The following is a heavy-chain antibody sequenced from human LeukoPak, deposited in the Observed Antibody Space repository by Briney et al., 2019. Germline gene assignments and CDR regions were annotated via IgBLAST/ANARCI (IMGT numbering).Heavy chain of an antibody. J-gene: IGHJ5*01. CDR2: ISGGSSFI. CDR3: AREDYGSGSYLNWFDS. Sequence: PGGSLRLSCAASGFSFSSYSINWVRQAPGKGLEWVSSISGGSSFISYADSVKGRFIISRDNAKNSLSLQMNSLRAEDTAVYYCAREDYGSGSYLNWFDSWGQGTLVTVSS. D-gene: IGHD3-10*01. V-gene: IGHV3-21*01. CDR1: GFSFSSYS.